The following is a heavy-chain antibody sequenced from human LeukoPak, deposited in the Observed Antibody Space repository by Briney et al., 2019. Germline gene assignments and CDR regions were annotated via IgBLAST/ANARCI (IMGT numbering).Heavy chain of an antibody. CDR2: IRYDGSNK. Sequence: PGGSLRLSCAASGFTFSSYGMHWVRQAPGKGLEWVAFIRYDGSNKYYADSVKDRFTISRDNSKNTLYLQMNSLRAEDTAVYYCANEYGIVGATAGHPLTPSDDYWGQGTLVTVSS. J-gene: IGHJ4*02. CDR1: GFTFSSYG. V-gene: IGHV3-30*02. D-gene: IGHD1-26*01. CDR3: ANEYGIVGATAGHPLTPSDDY.